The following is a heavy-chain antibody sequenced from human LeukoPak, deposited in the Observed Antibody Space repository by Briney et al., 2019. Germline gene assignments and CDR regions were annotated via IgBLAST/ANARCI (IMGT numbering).Heavy chain of an antibody. CDR1: GFTFSSYA. CDR3: AKPKTLDGYNSFDY. V-gene: IGHV3-23*01. D-gene: IGHD5-24*01. CDR2: ISGSGGST. J-gene: IGHJ4*02. Sequence: GGSLRLSCAASGFTFSSYAMSWVRQAPGKGLEWVSTISGSGGSTYYADSVKGRFTISRDNSKNTLYLQMNSLRAEDTAVYYCAKPKTLDGYNSFDYWGQGTLVTVSS.